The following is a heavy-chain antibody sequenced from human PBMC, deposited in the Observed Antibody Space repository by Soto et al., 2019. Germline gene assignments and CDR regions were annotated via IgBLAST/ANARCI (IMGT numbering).Heavy chain of an antibody. CDR3: AQRMRQDASKGSGNYVH. Sequence: QITLKESGPTMVKPTQTLTLTCTFSGFSLRSTRVGVGWIRQPPGKALEWLAFIYGDGDERYSPSLKTRLTITKDTPKNQVILRMTDMEPVDTATYYCAQRMRQDASKGSGNYVHWGQGTLVTVSS. D-gene: IGHD3-10*01. J-gene: IGHJ1*01. V-gene: IGHV2-5*02. CDR1: GFSLRSTRVG. CDR2: IYGDGDE.